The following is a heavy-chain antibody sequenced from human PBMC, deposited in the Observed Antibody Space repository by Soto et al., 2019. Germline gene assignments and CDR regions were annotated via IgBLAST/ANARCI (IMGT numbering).Heavy chain of an antibody. Sequence: SETLSLTCTVSGGSISSYYWSWIRQPPGKGLEWIGYIYYSGSTNYNPSLKSRVTISVDTSKNQFSLKLSSVTAADTAVYYCARTGEQFVYYYYYGMDVWGQGTTVTVSS. CDR1: GGSISSYY. V-gene: IGHV4-59*01. J-gene: IGHJ6*02. CDR2: IYYSGST. D-gene: IGHD6-19*01. CDR3: ARTGEQFVYYYYYGMDV.